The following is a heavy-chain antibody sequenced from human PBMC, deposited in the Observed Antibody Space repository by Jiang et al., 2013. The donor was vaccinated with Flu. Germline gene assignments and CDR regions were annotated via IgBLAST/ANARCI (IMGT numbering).Heavy chain of an antibody. V-gene: IGHV4-34*01. CDR3: ARGVTYYDSSGYYYFDY. D-gene: IGHD3-22*01. Sequence: SLTCAVYGGSFSGYYWSWIRQPPGKGLEWIGEINHSGSTNYNPSLKSRVTISVDTSKNQFSLKLSSVTAADTAVYYCARGVTYYDSSGYYYFDYWGQGTLVTVSS. J-gene: IGHJ4*02. CDR2: INHSGST. CDR1: GGSFSGYY.